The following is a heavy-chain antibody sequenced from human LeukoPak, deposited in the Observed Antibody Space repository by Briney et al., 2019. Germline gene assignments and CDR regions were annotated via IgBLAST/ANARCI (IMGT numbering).Heavy chain of an antibody. CDR1: GDSISSYY. CDR2: IYYSGST. D-gene: IGHD6-6*01. V-gene: IGHV4-59*01. CDR3: ARFGTSSSRFFDQ. Sequence: SETLSLTCTVSGDSISSYYWTWIRQPPGKGLEWIGYIYYSGSTNYNPSLKSRVTISVDTSKNQFSLKLNSVTAADTAVYYCARFGTSSSRFFDQWGQGTLVTVSS. J-gene: IGHJ4*02.